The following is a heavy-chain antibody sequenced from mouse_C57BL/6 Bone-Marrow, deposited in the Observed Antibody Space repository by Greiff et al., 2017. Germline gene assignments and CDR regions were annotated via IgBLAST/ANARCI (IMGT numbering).Heavy chain of an antibody. CDR1: GYTFTSYW. D-gene: IGHD1-1*01. Sequence: VQLQQPGTELVKPGASVKLSCKASGYTFTSYWMHWVKQRPGQGLEWIGNINPSNGGTNYNEKFKSKATLTVDKSSSTAYMQLSSLTSEDSAVYFCARLEFDGSSGDWYFDVWGTGTTVTVSS. CDR3: ARLEFDGSSGDWYFDV. CDR2: INPSNGGT. J-gene: IGHJ1*03. V-gene: IGHV1-53*01.